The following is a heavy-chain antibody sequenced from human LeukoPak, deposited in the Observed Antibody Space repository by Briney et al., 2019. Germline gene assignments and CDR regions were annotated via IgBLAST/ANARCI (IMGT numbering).Heavy chain of an antibody. J-gene: IGHJ4*02. D-gene: IGHD6-19*01. CDR2: IYYTGST. Sequence: SETLPLTCTVSGGSISSTSDYWGWIRQPPGKGLEWIGNIYYTGSTYYNPSLKGRVTISVDTSKNQFSLNLSSVTAADTAVYYCARRPPAGPFDDWGQGTLVTVSS. CDR1: GGSISSTSDY. CDR3: ARRPPAGPFDD. V-gene: IGHV4-39*01.